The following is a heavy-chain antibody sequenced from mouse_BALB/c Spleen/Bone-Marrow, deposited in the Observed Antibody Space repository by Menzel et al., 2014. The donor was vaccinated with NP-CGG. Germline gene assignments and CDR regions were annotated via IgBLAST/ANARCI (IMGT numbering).Heavy chain of an antibody. CDR3: GKVYDYVGWYFDV. Sequence: VQLQQPGPELVKPGASVKISCKASGYSFTGYFMNWVKQSHGKSLEWIGRINPYNGDTFYNQKFKGKATLTVDKSSSTAHMELLSLTSEDSAVYYCGKVYDYVGWYFDVWGAGTTVTVSS. CDR1: GYSFTGYF. CDR2: INPYNGDT. D-gene: IGHD2-4*01. J-gene: IGHJ1*01. V-gene: IGHV1-37*01.